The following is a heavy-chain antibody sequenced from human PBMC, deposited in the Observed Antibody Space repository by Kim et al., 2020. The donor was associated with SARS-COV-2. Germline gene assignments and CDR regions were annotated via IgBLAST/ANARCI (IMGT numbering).Heavy chain of an antibody. Sequence: GGSLRLSCAASGFTVSSYGMNWVRQAPGKGLEWVAVITYDGSNKYYADSVKGRFTISRDNSKNTLYLQMNSLRAEDTAVYYCAKAEAYDYWGQGTRVNV. CDR2: ITYDGSNK. CDR3: AKAEAYDY. V-gene: IGHV3-30*18. D-gene: IGHD3-16*01. CDR1: GFTVSSYG. J-gene: IGHJ4*02.